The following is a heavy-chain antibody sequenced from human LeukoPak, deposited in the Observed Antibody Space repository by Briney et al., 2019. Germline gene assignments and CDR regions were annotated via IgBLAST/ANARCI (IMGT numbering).Heavy chain of an antibody. J-gene: IGHJ4*02. CDR2: IYSGGST. Sequence: AASLTLSCAASGCTVSSNYINWIRQAPGKGLEWVLVIYSGGSTYYADSVKGRFNISRDNSKNTLYLQMNSRRGEDTAVYYCARAGTTGDFDYWGQGTLVTVSS. V-gene: IGHV3-53*01. CDR3: ARAGTTGDFDY. CDR1: GCTVSSNY. D-gene: IGHD4-11*01.